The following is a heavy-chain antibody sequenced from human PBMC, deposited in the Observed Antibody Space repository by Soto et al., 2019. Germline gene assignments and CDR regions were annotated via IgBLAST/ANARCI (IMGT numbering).Heavy chain of an antibody. Sequence: GGSLRLSCAASGFTFSSYAIHWVRQAPDKGLEWVAVISYDGSNKYYADSVKGRFTISRDNSKNRLYLQMNSLRAEDTAVYYCAKDRGVGATSFDIWGQGTMVTVSS. V-gene: IGHV3-30-3*01. CDR1: GFTFSSYA. D-gene: IGHD1-26*01. J-gene: IGHJ3*02. CDR2: ISYDGSNK. CDR3: AKDRGVGATSFDI.